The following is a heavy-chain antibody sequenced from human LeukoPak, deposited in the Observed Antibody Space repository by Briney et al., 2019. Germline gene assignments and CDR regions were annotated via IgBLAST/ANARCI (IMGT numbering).Heavy chain of an antibody. Sequence: ASVKVSCKASGYTFTGYYMHWVRQAPGQGLEWMGWINPNSGGTNYAQKFQGRVTMTRDTSISTAYMELSRLRSDDTAVYYCARVYIEYRSSSYDYWGQGTLVTVSS. CDR3: ARVYIEYRSSSYDY. CDR2: INPNSGGT. D-gene: IGHD6-6*01. J-gene: IGHJ4*02. CDR1: GYTFTGYY. V-gene: IGHV1-2*02.